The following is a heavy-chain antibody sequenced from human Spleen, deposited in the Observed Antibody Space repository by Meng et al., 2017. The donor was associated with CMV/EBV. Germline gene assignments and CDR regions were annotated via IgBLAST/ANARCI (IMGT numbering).Heavy chain of an antibody. J-gene: IGHJ4*02. D-gene: IGHD3-22*01. CDR2: IYYSGST. V-gene: IGHV4-39*07. Sequence: SETLSLTCTVSGGSISSSSYYWGWIRQPPGKGLEWIGSIYYSGSTYYNPSLKSRVTISVDTSKNQFSLKLSSVTAADTAVYYCARYYDGTDYFDYWGQGTLVTVSS. CDR1: GGSISSSSYY. CDR3: ARYYDGTDYFDY.